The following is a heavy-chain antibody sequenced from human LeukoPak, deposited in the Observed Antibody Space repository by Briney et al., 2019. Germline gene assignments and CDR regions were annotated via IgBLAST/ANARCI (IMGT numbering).Heavy chain of an antibody. D-gene: IGHD3-22*01. V-gene: IGHV3-48*04. CDR1: TFTFSSYS. Sequence: PGGSLRLSCAASTFTFSSYSMNWVRQAPGKGLEWVSYISYSGTTTYYADSVKGRFTISRDNAKNSLYLQMNSLRAEDTAVYYCARDLKYYYDSSGPGVDYWGQGTLVTVSS. CDR2: ISYSGTTT. CDR3: ARDLKYYYDSSGPGVDY. J-gene: IGHJ4*02.